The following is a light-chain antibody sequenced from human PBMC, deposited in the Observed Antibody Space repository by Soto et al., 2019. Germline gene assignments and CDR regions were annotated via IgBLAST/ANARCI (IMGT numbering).Light chain of an antibody. CDR2: EVS. Sequence: QSALTQPPSASGSPGQSVTISCTGTSSDVGGYNYVSWYQQHPGKVPKLMIYEVSKRPSGVPDRFSGSKSGNTASLTVSGLQAEDEADYYCAAWDDRLDVYVFGTGTKVTVL. CDR1: SSDVGGYNY. J-gene: IGLJ1*01. CDR3: AAWDDRLDVYV. V-gene: IGLV2-8*01.